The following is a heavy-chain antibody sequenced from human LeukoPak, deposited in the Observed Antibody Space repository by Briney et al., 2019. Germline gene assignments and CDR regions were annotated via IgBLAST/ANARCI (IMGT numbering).Heavy chain of an antibody. V-gene: IGHV4-34*01. Sequence: PSETLSLTCTVSGGSISSYYWSWIRQPPGKGLEWIGEINHSGSTNYNPSLKSRVTISVDTSKNQFSLKLSSVTAADTAVYYCAAAAATIDYWGQGTLVTVSS. CDR1: GGSISSYY. CDR2: INHSGST. J-gene: IGHJ4*02. CDR3: AAAAATIDY. D-gene: IGHD6-13*01.